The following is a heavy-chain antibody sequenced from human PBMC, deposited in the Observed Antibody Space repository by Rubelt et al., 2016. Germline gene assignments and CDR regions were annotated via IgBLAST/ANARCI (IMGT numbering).Heavy chain of an antibody. V-gene: IGHV5-51*01. CDR2: IYPGYSDT. Sequence: EVQLVQSGAEVKKPGESLKISCKGSGCSFTSYWIGWVRQMPGKGLEWMGLIYPGYSDTRYRPAFQGQVTSSADKSISTAYRQWSSLKASDTAMYYCARHGQVQSGDAFDIWGQGTMVTVSS. J-gene: IGHJ3*02. CDR3: ARHGQVQSGDAFDI. D-gene: IGHD1-26*01. CDR1: GCSFTSYW.